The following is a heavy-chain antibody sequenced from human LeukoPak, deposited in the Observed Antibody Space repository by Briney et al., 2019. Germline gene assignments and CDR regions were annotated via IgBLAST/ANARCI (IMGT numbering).Heavy chain of an antibody. CDR3: AKVAIGDYPYYYYGMDV. V-gene: IGHV3-74*01. CDR2: INTDGSYT. Sequence: GGSLRLSCAASGFTFSSYWMHWVRQAPGKGLVWVSRINTDGSYTSYADSVKGRFTISRDNAKNTLYLQMTSLRAEDTAVYYCAKVAIGDYPYYYYGMDVWGQGTTVTVSS. D-gene: IGHD4-17*01. J-gene: IGHJ6*02. CDR1: GFTFSSYW.